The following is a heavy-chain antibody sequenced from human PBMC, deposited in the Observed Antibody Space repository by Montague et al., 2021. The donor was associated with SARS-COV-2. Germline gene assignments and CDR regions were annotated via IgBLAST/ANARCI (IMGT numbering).Heavy chain of an antibody. D-gene: IGHD6-13*01. J-gene: IGHJ6*02. CDR2: IYSGGST. CDR1: GFTVSRNY. Sequence: SLRLSCAASGFTVSRNYMSWVRQAPGKGLEWVSVIYSGGSTYYADSVTGRFTISRHNSKNTLYLQMNSLGAEDTAVYYCARGLRIAAAGTGSGYYYGMDVWGQGTTVTVSS. CDR3: ARGLRIAAAGTGSGYYYGMDV. V-gene: IGHV3-53*04.